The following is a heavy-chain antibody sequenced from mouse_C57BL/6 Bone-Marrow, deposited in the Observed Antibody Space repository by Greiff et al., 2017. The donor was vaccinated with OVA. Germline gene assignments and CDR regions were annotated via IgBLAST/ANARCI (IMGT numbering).Heavy chain of an antibody. V-gene: IGHV5-2*01. CDR1: EYEFPSHD. Sequence: DVMLVESGGGLVQPGESLKLSCESNEYEFPSHDMSWVRKTPEKRLELVAAINSDGGSTYYPDTMERRFIISRDNTKKTLYLQMSSLRSEDTALYYCARQGVIYYYGSSSFCYWGQGTTLTVSS. CDR2: INSDGGST. D-gene: IGHD1-1*01. J-gene: IGHJ2*01. CDR3: ARQGVIYYYGSSSFCY.